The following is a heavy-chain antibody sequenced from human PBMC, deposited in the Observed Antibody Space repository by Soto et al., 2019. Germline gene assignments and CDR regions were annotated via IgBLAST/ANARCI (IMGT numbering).Heavy chain of an antibody. CDR1: GFTVSSNY. Sequence: GGSLRLSCAASGFTVSSNYMSWVRQAPGKGLEWVSVIYFDGSTYYADSVKGRFTIARDNSKNTLYLQMNSLRAEDTAVYYCARDYYRFNSGYGFSMDVWGQGTTVTVSS. D-gene: IGHD5-12*01. V-gene: IGHV3-66*01. J-gene: IGHJ6*02. CDR2: IYFDGST. CDR3: ARDYYRFNSGYGFSMDV.